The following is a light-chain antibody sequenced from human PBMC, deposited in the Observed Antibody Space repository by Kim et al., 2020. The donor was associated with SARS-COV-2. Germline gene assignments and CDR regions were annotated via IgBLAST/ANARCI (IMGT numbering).Light chain of an antibody. Sequence: SYELTQPPSMSVSPGQTASITCSGDRLGHKYVCWYRHKRGQSPEVVIYQDTQRPSGIPERFSGSYSGNTATLTISGTQDVDEADYCCQVWDSTTTVFGGGTQLTVL. CDR1: RLGHKY. V-gene: IGLV3-1*01. CDR3: QVWDSTTTV. J-gene: IGLJ2*01. CDR2: QDT.